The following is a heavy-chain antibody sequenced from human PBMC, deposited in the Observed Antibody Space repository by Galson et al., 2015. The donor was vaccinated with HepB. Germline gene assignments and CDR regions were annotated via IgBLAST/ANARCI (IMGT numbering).Heavy chain of an antibody. J-gene: IGHJ4*02. CDR3: ARLGPSEYYGSGSYYADY. D-gene: IGHD3-10*01. Sequence: SLRLSCAASGFTFSSYAMHWVRQAPGKGLEWVAVISYDGSNKYYADSVKGRFTISRDNAKNSLYLQMNSLRAEDTAVYYCARLGPSEYYGSGSYYADYWGQGTLVTVSS. CDR1: GFTFSSYA. CDR2: ISYDGSNK. V-gene: IGHV3-30-3*01.